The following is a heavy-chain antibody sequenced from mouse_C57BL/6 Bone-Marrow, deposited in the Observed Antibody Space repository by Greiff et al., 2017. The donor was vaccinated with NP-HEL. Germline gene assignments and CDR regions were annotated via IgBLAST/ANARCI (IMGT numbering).Heavy chain of an antibody. CDR1: GYTFTDYY. CDR2: INPNNGGT. V-gene: IGHV1-26*01. Sequence: VQLQQSGPELVKPAASVKISCKASGYTFTDYYMNWVKQSHGKSLEWIGDINPNNGGTSYNQKFKGKATLTVDKSSSTAYMELRSLTSEDSAVYYCARTGDYEDYFDVWGTGTTVTVSS. CDR3: ARTGDYEDYFDV. D-gene: IGHD2-4*01. J-gene: IGHJ1*03.